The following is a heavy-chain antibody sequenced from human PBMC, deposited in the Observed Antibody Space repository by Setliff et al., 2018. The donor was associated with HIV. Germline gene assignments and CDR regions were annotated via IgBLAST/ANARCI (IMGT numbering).Heavy chain of an antibody. Sequence: GESLKISCKGSGYSFTSYWIGWVRQMPGKGLEWMWIIYPGDSDTRYSPSVQGKVTISADKSISTAYLQWSSLKASDTAMYYCVRYIGAAAGYIDHWGQGTLVTVSS. D-gene: IGHD6-25*01. CDR1: GYSFTSYW. J-gene: IGHJ4*02. CDR3: VRYIGAAAGYIDH. CDR2: IYPGDSDT. V-gene: IGHV5-51*01.